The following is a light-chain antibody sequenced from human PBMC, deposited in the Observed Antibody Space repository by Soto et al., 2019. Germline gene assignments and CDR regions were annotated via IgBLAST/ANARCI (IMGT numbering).Light chain of an antibody. J-gene: IGKJ3*01. CDR3: QKYSSVPV. V-gene: IGKV1-27*01. CDR1: QGSRNF. Sequence: DIQMTQSPTSLSASVGDRVTITCRASQGSRNFVAWYQQKPGKAPKLLIYAASTLQSGVPSRFSGSGSGTDFTLTIPSLQPEDVATYSCQKYSSVPVFGPGTKVEIK. CDR2: AAS.